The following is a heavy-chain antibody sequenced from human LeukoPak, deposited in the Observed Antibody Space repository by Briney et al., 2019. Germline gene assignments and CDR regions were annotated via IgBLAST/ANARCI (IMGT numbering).Heavy chain of an antibody. D-gene: IGHD2-2*01. CDR2: IYYTGSA. CDR1: GASITSSIFY. Sequence: PSETLSLTCSVSGASITSSIFYWGWIRQPPRKGLEGMGSIYYTGSADYNPSLKSRVTISVDTSKNQFSLKLTSVTAADAAVYYCARHRYCNSSSCYAFDYWGQGTLVTVSS. CDR3: ARHRYCNSSSCYAFDY. J-gene: IGHJ4*02. V-gene: IGHV4-39*01.